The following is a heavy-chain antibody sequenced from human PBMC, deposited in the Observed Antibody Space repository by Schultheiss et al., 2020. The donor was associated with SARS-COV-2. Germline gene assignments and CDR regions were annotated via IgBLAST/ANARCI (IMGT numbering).Heavy chain of an antibody. CDR3: TSCHFDY. CDR1: GFTVSSNY. V-gene: IGHV3-23*01. CDR2: ISGSGGST. J-gene: IGHJ4*02. Sequence: GGSLRLSCAASGFTVSSNYMSWVRQAPGKGLEWVSAISGSGGSTYYADSVKGRFTISRDNSKNTLYLQMNSLKAKDTGGSSSTSCHFDYWGQGTLVTVSS. D-gene: IGHD2-2*01.